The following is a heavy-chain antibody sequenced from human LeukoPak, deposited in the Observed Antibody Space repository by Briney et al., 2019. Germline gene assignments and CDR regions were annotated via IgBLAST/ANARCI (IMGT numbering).Heavy chain of an antibody. D-gene: IGHD4-23*01. J-gene: IGHJ5*02. CDR2: IYYSGST. V-gene: IGHV4-30-4*01. CDR3: ARDQLRSWFDP. CDR1: GGSISSGDYY. Sequence: PSETLSLTCTVSGGSISSGDYYWSWIRQPPGKGLEWIGYIYYSGSTYYNPSLKSRVTISVDTSKNQFSLKLSSVTAADTAVYYCARDQLRSWFDPWGQGTLVTVSS.